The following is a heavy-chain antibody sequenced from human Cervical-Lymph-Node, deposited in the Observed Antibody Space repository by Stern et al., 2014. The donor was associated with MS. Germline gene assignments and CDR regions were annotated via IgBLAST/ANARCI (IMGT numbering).Heavy chain of an antibody. D-gene: IGHD2-21*02. CDR1: GDTFSDHS. J-gene: IGHJ5*01. V-gene: IGHV1-69*01. Sequence: VQLVQSGAEVKRPGSSVTVSCTSSGDTFSDHSISWVRRAPGHGLEWVGGIIPLFGAADYAQMVQGRVMITADESTTTAYMELSSLRSEDTAMYYCARGAYCGGDCYWGWFDSWGQGTLVTVSS. CDR2: IIPLFGAA. CDR3: ARGAYCGGDCYWGWFDS.